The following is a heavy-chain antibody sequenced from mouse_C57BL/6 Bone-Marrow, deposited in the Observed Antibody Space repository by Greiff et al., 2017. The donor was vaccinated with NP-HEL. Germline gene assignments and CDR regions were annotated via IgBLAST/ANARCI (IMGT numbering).Heavy chain of an antibody. CDR1: GYTFTSYW. CDR2: IDPSDSYT. Sequence: QVQLQQPGAELVRPGTSVKLSCKASGYTFTSYWMHWVKQRPGQGLEWIGVIDPSDSYTNYHQKFKGKATLTVDTSSSTAYMQLSSLTSEDSAVYYCASSSYGPCYFDVWGTGTTVTVSS. CDR3: ASSSYGPCYFDV. V-gene: IGHV1-59*01. J-gene: IGHJ1*03. D-gene: IGHD1-1*01.